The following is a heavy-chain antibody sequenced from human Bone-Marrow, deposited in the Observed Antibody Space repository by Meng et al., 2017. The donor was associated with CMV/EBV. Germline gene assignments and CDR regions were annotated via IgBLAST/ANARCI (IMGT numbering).Heavy chain of an antibody. V-gene: IGHV1-8*03. J-gene: IGHJ4*02. CDR1: GYTFTSYD. Sequence: ASVKVSCKASGYTFTSYDINWVRQAAGQGLEWMGWMNPDSVNPGYAQKFQGRVTITRSTSISTVYMELSSLRSEDTAVYYWARGGGGLDHWGQGTLVTVSS. CDR2: MNPDSVNP. D-gene: IGHD2-15*01. CDR3: ARGGGGLDH.